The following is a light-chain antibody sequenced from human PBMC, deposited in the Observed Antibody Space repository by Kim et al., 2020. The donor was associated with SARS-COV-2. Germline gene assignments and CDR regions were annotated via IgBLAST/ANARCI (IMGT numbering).Light chain of an antibody. V-gene: IGKV3-20*01. CDR3: QQYGTLPYT. Sequence: EIVLTQSPGTLSLSPGERATLSCRASQSVNSRYLAWYQVKPGQAPRLLIFGTSNWATGVPDRFSGSGPGTDFTLTISSLEPEDFAVYYCQQYGTLPYTFGQGTKLEI. CDR2: GTS. CDR1: QSVNSRY. J-gene: IGKJ2*01.